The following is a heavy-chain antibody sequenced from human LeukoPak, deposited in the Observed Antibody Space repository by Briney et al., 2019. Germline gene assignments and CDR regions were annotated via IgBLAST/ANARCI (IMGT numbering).Heavy chain of an antibody. D-gene: IGHD6-13*01. CDR1: GFTFSSYA. J-gene: IGHJ4*02. V-gene: IGHV3-48*04. Sequence: PGGSLRLSCAASGFTFSSYAMHWVRQAPGKGLEWVSYISSRGSTIYYADSVKGRFTISRDNAKNSLYLQMNSLRAEDTAVYYCAREWGRRSSSWYGKFDYWGQGTLVTVSS. CDR3: AREWGRRSSSWYGKFDY. CDR2: ISSRGSTI.